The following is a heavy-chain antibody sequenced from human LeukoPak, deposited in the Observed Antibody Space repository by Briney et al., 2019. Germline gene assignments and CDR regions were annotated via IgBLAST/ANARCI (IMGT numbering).Heavy chain of an antibody. CDR3: ARDYIAYDPHDY. V-gene: IGHV3-21*01. CDR2: ISSRSSSI. J-gene: IGHJ4*02. Sequence: TGGSLRLSCAASGFTFSTYDMNWVRQAPGKGLEWVSSISSRSSSIYYADSVKGRFTISRDNAKNSLYLQMNSLRAEDTAVYWCARDYIAYDPHDYWGQGTLVTVSS. CDR1: GFTFSTYD. D-gene: IGHD3-3*01.